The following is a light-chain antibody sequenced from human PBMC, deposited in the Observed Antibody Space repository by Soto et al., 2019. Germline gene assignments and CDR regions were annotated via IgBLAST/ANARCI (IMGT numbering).Light chain of an antibody. CDR2: DVS. V-gene: IGLV2-14*01. J-gene: IGLJ2*01. CDR3: SSYTSSSTLGV. Sequence: QSALTQPVSVSGSPGQSITISCTGTISDVGDYNYVSWYQQHPGKAPKLMIYDVSNRPSGVSNRFSGSKSGNTASLTISGVQAEDEADYYCSSYTSSSTLGVFGGGTKLTVL. CDR1: ISDVGDYNY.